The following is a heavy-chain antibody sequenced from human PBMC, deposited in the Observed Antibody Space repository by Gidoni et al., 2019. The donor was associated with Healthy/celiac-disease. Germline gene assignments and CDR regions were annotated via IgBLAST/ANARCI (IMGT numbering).Heavy chain of an antibody. CDR2: INHSGST. CDR1: GGSFSGYY. D-gene: IGHD1-26*01. CDR3: ARGGGSYAPYYYYGMDV. Sequence: QVQLQQWGAGLLKPSETLSLTCAVYGGSFSGYYWSWIRQHPGKGLEWIGEINHSGSTNYNPSLKSRVTISVDTSKNQFSLKLSSVTAADTAVYYCARGGGSYAPYYYYGMDVWGQGTTVTVSS. V-gene: IGHV4-34*01. J-gene: IGHJ6*02.